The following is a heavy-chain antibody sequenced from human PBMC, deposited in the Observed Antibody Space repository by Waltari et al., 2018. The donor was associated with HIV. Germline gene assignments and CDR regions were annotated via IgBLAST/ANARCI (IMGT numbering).Heavy chain of an antibody. V-gene: IGHV3-20*04. CDR2: IDWNGGSA. CDR1: GFTIYVYG. D-gene: IGHD3-3*01. J-gene: IGHJ1*01. CDR3: VRDSDGSGYDI. Sequence: DVRLVESGGEVVRPGASLRLSCVASGFTIYVYGMAWVRQHPGQGLEWVSNIDWNGGSANYGDSVKGRFTVFRDNPKASLYLQMNNLRDEDTGLYYCVRDSDGSGYDIWGRGTLVTVFS.